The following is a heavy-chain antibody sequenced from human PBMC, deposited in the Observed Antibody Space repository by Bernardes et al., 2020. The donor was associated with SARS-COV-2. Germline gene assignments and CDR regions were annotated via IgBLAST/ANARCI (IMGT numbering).Heavy chain of an antibody. Sequence: GGSLRLSCKASTFTFSNSALNWVPQAPRKGLELVSLLCKTGQSAHYADSVNGRFSIFRDTSKNTLYLEMHNLRVDDTAVYFCAIDYDSTGFYEDYWGQGTLVTVSS. CDR1: TFTFSNSA. V-gene: IGHV3-23*01. CDR2: LCKTGQSA. D-gene: IGHD3-22*01. CDR3: AIDYDSTGFYEDY. J-gene: IGHJ4*02.